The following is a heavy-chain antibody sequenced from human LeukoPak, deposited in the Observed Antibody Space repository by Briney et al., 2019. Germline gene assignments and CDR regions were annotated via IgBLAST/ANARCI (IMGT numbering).Heavy chain of an antibody. CDR1: GYTFTSSD. Sequence: ASVKVSCKASGYTFTSSDINWVRQATGQGLEWMGWMNPNRGNTGYAQQFQGRVTITGNTAIRTAYMELRSLRFDDTAVYYCARMLWGRTRSRTYYFDYWGQGSLVTVSS. CDR3: ARMLWGRTRSRTYYFDY. V-gene: IGHV1-8*03. J-gene: IGHJ4*02. CDR2: MNPNRGNT. D-gene: IGHD7-27*01.